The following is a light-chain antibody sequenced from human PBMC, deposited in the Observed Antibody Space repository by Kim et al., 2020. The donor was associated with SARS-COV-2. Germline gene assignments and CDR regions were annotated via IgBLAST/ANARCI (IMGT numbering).Light chain of an antibody. V-gene: IGLV3-21*01. J-gene: IGLJ3*02. CDR1: NIGRKT. CDR3: QVWDSASDHWV. Sequence: SYELTQPPSVSVAPGKTASIPCGGNNIGRKTVHWFQQKPGQAPFLVIFYDSDRPSGIPERFSGSNSGNTATLSISRVEAGDEADYYCQVWDSASDHWVFGGGTQLTVL. CDR2: YDS.